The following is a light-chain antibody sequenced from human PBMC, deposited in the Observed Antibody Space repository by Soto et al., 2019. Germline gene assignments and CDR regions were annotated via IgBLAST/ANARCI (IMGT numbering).Light chain of an antibody. CDR3: QQYDRSPRT. J-gene: IGKJ1*01. CDR2: GVS. CDR1: QALQRSF. V-gene: IGKV3-20*01. Sequence: IVLTQSPGTLSLSPGERATLSCRASQALQRSFLAWYQHKPGQSPRLLISGVSSRAAGVPDRFNGSGSGTDFTLTISRLEPPHSEVYFCQQYDRSPRTFGQGTKVEI.